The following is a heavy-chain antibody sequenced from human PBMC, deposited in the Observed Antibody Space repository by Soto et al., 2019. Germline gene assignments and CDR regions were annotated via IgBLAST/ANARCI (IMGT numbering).Heavy chain of an antibody. V-gene: IGHV3-30-3*01. CDR2: ISYDGSNK. CDR1: GFTFSSYA. Sequence: GGSLRLSCTASGFTFSSYAMHWVRQAPGKGLEWVAVISYDGSNKYYADSVKGRFTISRDNSKNTLYLQMNSLRAEDTAVYYCARGGSLSSWYYYYYYGMDVWGQGTTVTVSS. CDR3: ARGGSLSSWYYYYYYGMDV. D-gene: IGHD6-13*01. J-gene: IGHJ6*02.